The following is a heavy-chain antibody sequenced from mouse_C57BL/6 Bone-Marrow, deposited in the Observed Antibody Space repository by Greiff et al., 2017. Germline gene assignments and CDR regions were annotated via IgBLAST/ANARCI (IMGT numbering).Heavy chain of an antibody. V-gene: IGHV1-7*01. CDR1: GYTFTSYW. J-gene: IGHJ1*03. CDR3: ARWWYFDV. Sequence: VQLQQSGAELAKPGASVKLSCKASGYTFTSYWMHWVKQRPGQGLEWIGYINPSSGSPKYNQKFKDKATLTADKSSSPAYMPRSSLTYEDSAVYYCARWWYFDVWGTGTTVTGSS. CDR2: INPSSGSP.